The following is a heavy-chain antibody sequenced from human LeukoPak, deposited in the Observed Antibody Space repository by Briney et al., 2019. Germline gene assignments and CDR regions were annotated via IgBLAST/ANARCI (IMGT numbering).Heavy chain of an antibody. CDR1: GFTFSSYA. CDR2: ISGSGGST. J-gene: IGHJ4*02. Sequence: GGSLRLSCAASGFTFSSYAISWVRQAPGKGLEWVSAISGSGGSTYYADSVKGRFTISRGNSKNTLYLQMDSLRAEDTAVYYCAKDFRSSWYRYFDYWGQGALVTVSS. CDR3: AKDFRSSWYRYFDY. V-gene: IGHV3-23*01. D-gene: IGHD6-13*01.